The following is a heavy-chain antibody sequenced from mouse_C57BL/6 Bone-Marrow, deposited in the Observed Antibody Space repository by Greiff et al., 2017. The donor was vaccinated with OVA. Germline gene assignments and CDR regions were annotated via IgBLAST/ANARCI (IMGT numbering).Heavy chain of an antibody. CDR1: GYTFTSYW. V-gene: IGHV1-55*01. J-gene: IGHJ4*01. Sequence: VQLQQPGAELVKPGASVKMSCKASGYTFTSYWITWVKQRPGQGLEWIGDIYPGSGSTNYNEKFKSKATLTVDTSSSTAYMQLSSLTSEDSAVYYCARSLYYGSSTYYAMDYWGQGTSVTVSS. D-gene: IGHD1-1*01. CDR3: ARSLYYGSSTYYAMDY. CDR2: IYPGSGST.